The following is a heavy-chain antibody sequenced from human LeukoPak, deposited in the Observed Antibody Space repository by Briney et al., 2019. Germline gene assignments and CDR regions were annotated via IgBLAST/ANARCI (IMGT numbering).Heavy chain of an antibody. V-gene: IGHV4-59*01. Sequence: SETLSLTCTVSGGSISSYYWSWIRQPPGKGLEWIGYIYYSGSTNYNPSLKSRVTISVDTSKNQFSLKLSSVTAADTAVYYCARHGRIGKFGFSYWGQGTLVTVSS. CDR3: ARHGRIGKFGFSY. CDR2: IYYSGST. CDR1: GGSISSYY. D-gene: IGHD3-3*02. J-gene: IGHJ4*02.